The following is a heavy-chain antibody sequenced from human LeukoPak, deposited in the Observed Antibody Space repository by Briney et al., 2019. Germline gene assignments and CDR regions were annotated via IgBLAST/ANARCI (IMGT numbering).Heavy chain of an antibody. CDR1: GYTLTGYY. J-gene: IGHJ4*02. CDR3: AREQPDSSGWFYFDY. D-gene: IGHD6-19*01. CDR2: INPNSGGT. Sequence: ASVKVSCKASGYTLTGYYMHWVRQAPGQGLEWMGWINPNSGGTNYAQKFQGRVTMTRDTSISTAYMELSRLRSDDTAVYYCAREQPDSSGWFYFDYWGQGTLVTVSS. V-gene: IGHV1-2*02.